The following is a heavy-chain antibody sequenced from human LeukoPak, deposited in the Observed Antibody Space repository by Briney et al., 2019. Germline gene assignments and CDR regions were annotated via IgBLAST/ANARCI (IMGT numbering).Heavy chain of an antibody. CDR2: INPSDIST. Sequence: ASVKVSCKASGYTFTSYFIHWVRQAPGQGLEWMGAINPSDISTTYAQKFQGRVTMTRDTHTNTVYMQLTSLRSEDTAVYYCGRVNSGGYRLDYWGQGTLVIVSS. J-gene: IGHJ4*02. CDR3: GRVNSGGYRLDY. D-gene: IGHD2-15*01. V-gene: IGHV1-46*01. CDR1: GYTFTSYF.